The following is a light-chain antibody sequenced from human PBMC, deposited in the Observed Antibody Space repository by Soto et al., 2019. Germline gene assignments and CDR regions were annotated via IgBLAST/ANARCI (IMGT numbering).Light chain of an antibody. CDR1: QSVFYNSTNKNY. J-gene: IGKJ2*01. CDR3: HQYYTSPYT. Sequence: DIVMTQSPDSLAVSLGERATVNCKSSQSVFYNSTNKNYLAWYQQKPGQPPKLLIYWASTRESGVPDRFSGSGSGTDFTLTISSLQAADVAVYYCHQYYTSPYTFGQGTKLEIK. V-gene: IGKV4-1*01. CDR2: WAS.